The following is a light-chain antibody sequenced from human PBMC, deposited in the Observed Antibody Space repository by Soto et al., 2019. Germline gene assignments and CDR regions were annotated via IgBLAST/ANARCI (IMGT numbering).Light chain of an antibody. CDR1: QSVGSD. Sequence: EIAMTQSPTTLSVSPGERATLSCTTSQSVGSDLAWYQQKPGQAPRLLIYDASTRATGVPARFSGSGSGTDFTLTISSLQSEDFAVYYCQEYINWPRLTFGGGTTVDVK. CDR3: QEYINWPRLT. V-gene: IGKV3-15*01. CDR2: DAS. J-gene: IGKJ4*01.